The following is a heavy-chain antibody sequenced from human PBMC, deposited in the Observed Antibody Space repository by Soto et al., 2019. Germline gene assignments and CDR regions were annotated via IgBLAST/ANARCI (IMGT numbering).Heavy chain of an antibody. CDR3: AKDWYYDSSGYYSGRYGMDV. Sequence: VQLVESGGGVVQPGRSLRLSCAASGFTFSSYGMHWVRQAPGKGLEWVAVISYDGSNKYYADSVKGRFTISRDNSKNTLYLQMNSLRAEDTAVYYCAKDWYYDSSGYYSGRYGMDVWGQGTTVTVSS. CDR1: GFTFSSYG. D-gene: IGHD3-22*01. V-gene: IGHV3-30*18. CDR2: ISYDGSNK. J-gene: IGHJ6*02.